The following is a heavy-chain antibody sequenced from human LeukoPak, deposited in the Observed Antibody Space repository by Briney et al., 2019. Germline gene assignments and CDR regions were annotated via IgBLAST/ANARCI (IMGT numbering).Heavy chain of an antibody. CDR1: GYSISSGYY. V-gene: IGHV4-38-2*02. CDR2: IYHSGST. J-gene: IGHJ4*02. CDR3: ARGLGVSAWRYYFDY. Sequence: SETLSLTCSVSGYSISSGYYWGWIRQTPGKVLEWIGSIYHSGSTSYNPSLKSRVTMSVDTSKNQFSLRLSSVTAADTAVYSCARGLGVSAWRYYFDYWGQGTLVSVS. D-gene: IGHD6-19*01.